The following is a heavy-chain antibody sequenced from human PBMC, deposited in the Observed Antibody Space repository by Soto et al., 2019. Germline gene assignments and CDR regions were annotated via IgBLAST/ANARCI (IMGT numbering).Heavy chain of an antibody. J-gene: IGHJ4*02. CDR2: IKSKTGGGTT. V-gene: IGHV3-15*07. D-gene: IGHD3-3*01. CDR3: TTGPYDFWSGYYIDY. Sequence: PGGSLRLSCAASGFTFSNAWMNWVRQAPGKGLEWVGRIKSKTGGGTTDYAAPVKGRFTISRDDSKNTLYLQMNSLKTEDTAVYYCTTGPYDFWSGYYIDYWGQGTLVTVSS. CDR1: GFTFSNAW.